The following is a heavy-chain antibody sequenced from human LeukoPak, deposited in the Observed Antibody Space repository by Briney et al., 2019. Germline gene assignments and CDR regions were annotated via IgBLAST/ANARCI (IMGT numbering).Heavy chain of an antibody. Sequence: SETLSLTCAVYGGSFSGYYWSWIRQPPGKGLEWIGEINHSGSTNYNPSLKSRVTISVDTSKNQFSLKLSSVTAADTAVSYCARGSGYFGAFDIWGQGTMVTVSS. D-gene: IGHD3-3*01. CDR2: INHSGST. CDR1: GGSFSGYY. J-gene: IGHJ3*02. CDR3: ARGSGYFGAFDI. V-gene: IGHV4-34*01.